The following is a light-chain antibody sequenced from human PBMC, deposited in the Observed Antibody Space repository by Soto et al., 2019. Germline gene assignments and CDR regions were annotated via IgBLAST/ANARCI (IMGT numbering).Light chain of an antibody. CDR2: GAS. Sequence: EIVLTQSPGTLSLSPGERATLSCRASQSVNNRYLAWYQQIPGQAPRLVIFGASSRATGIPDRFIGSGSGTDFSLTISRLEPEDFALYYCQQHSRSPGVTFGGGTKVEIK. V-gene: IGKV3-20*01. CDR1: QSVNNRY. J-gene: IGKJ4*01. CDR3: QQHSRSPGVT.